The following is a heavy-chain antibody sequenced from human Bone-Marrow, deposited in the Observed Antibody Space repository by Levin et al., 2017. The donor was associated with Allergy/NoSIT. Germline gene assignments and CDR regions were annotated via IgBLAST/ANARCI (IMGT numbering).Heavy chain of an antibody. CDR1: GFTLSSYG. V-gene: IGHV3-33*01. D-gene: IGHD2-2*01. CDR2: IWYDGSNK. Sequence: PGGSLRLSCAASGFTLSSYGMHWVRQAPGKGLEWVAVIWYDGSNKYYVDSVKGRFTISRDNSKNTLYLQMNSLRAEDTAVYYCARDCCSTTSCYSNYFDFWGQGTLVTVSS. CDR3: ARDCCSTTSCYSNYFDF. J-gene: IGHJ4*02.